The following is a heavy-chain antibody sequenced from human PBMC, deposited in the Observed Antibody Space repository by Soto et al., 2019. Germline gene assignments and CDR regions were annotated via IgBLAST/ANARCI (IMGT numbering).Heavy chain of an antibody. CDR2: VYPRDSDT. Sequence: EVQLVQSGAEVKKPGESLKISCKASGYIFIDYWIGWVRQMPGKGLEWMGIVYPRDSDTRYSPSFQGQVTISADRSTGTAFLQWRSLKASDTALYYCARPPLPGYSIPFNSWGQGTLVTVSS. J-gene: IGHJ5*02. D-gene: IGHD2-15*01. CDR3: ARPPLPGYSIPFNS. CDR1: GYIFIDYW. V-gene: IGHV5-51*01.